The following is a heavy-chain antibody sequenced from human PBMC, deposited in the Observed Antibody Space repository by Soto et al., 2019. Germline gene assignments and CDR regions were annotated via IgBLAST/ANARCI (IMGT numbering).Heavy chain of an antibody. CDR2: INHSGST. CDR3: ARRGDRPFDY. J-gene: IGHJ4*02. CDR1: GGSFSGYY. V-gene: IGHV4-34*01. Sequence: KPSETLSLTCAVYGGSFSGYYWSWIRQPPGKGLEWIGEINHSGSTNYNPSLKSRVTISVDTSKNQFSLKLSSVTAADTAVYYCARRGDRPFDYWGQGTLVTVSS.